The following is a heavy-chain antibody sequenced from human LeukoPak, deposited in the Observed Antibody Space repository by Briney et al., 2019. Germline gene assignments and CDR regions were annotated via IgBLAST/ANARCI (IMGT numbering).Heavy chain of an antibody. J-gene: IGHJ4*02. CDR3: VRDGGVDGYDLLDY. Sequence: PGGSLRLSCAASGFTFSNYWMTWVRQAPGKGLEWVAHINQDGSKAYYMDSVKARFTVSRDNAENSVSLHMNSLRAEDTAVYYYVRDGGVDGYDLLDYWGQGSLVTVSS. CDR2: INQDGSKA. V-gene: IGHV3-7*01. D-gene: IGHD5-24*01. CDR1: GFTFSNYW.